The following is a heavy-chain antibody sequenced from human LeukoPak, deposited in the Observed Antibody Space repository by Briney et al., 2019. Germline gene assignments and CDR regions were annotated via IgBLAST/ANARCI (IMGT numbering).Heavy chain of an antibody. CDR3: ATLDTAMVTNFGY. CDR2: IKQVGSDK. CDR1: GLTFRRDW. V-gene: IGHV3-7*01. J-gene: IGHJ4*02. Sequence: GGSLRLSCAASGLTFRRDWMSWVRQAPGKGLEWVAMIKQVGSDKYYVDSVKGRFTISSDNTKNSLNLQMNSLRAEDTAVYYCATLDTAMVTNFGYWGQGTLVTVSS. D-gene: IGHD5-18*01.